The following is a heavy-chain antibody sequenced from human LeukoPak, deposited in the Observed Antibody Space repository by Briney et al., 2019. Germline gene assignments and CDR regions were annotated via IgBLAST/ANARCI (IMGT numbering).Heavy chain of an antibody. CDR3: AKDGSGYLDY. D-gene: IGHD2-15*01. Sequence: PGGSLRLSCAASGFTFSSYGMHWVRQAPGKGLEWVAVISYDGSNKYYADSVKGRFTISRDNSKNTLYLQMNSLRAEDTAVYYCAKDGSGYLDYWGQGTLVTVSS. V-gene: IGHV3-30*18. CDR2: ISYDGSNK. J-gene: IGHJ4*02. CDR1: GFTFSSYG.